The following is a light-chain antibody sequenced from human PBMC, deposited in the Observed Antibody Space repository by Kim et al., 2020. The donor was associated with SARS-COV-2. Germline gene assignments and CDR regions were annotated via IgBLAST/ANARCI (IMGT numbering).Light chain of an antibody. Sequence: QSALTQPRSVSGSPGQSVTISCTGTSGDVGAYNFVSWYQQHPGKAPKLMIYGVSKRPSGVPDRFSGSKSGNTASLTISGLQAEDEADYYCCSYAGTYSVIFGGGTKLTVL. CDR1: SGDVGAYNF. CDR2: GVS. V-gene: IGLV2-11*01. J-gene: IGLJ2*01. CDR3: CSYAGTYSVI.